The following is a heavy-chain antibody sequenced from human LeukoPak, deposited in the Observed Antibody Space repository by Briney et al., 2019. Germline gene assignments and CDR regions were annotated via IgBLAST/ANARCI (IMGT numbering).Heavy chain of an antibody. V-gene: IGHV3-74*01. J-gene: IGHJ5*02. D-gene: IGHD2-15*01. CDR3: ARPYCSGGSCYDDWFDP. CDR1: GFTFSSYW. Sequence: GGSLRLSCAASGFTFSSYWMHWVRQAPGKGLVWVSRINSDGSSTSYADSVKGRFTISRDNAKNTLYLQMNSLRAEDTAVYYCARPYCSGGSCYDDWFDPWGQGTLVTVSS. CDR2: INSDGSST.